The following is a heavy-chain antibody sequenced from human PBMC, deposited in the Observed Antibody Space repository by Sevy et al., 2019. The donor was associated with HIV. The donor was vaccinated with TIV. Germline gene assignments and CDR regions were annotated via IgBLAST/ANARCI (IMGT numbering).Heavy chain of an antibody. Sequence: GGSLRLSCTASGYTFPAFSFYWVRQAPGKGLEWLSYISTGTDHIYYADSAKGRFTISRDDAKNSVYLEMKSLSDQDTALYYCVRRGVDAYNVYFDLWGQGTLVTVSS. J-gene: IGHJ4*02. CDR2: ISTGTDHI. CDR1: GYTFPAFS. D-gene: IGHD3-10*01. CDR3: VRRGVDAYNVYFDL. V-gene: IGHV3-21*05.